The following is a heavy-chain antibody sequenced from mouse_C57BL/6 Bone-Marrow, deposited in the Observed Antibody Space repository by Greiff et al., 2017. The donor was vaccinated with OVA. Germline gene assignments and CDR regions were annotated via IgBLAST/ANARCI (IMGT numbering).Heavy chain of an antibody. CDR1: GFSFTSYG. CDR3: AKKEGYDYDGYWYFDV. CDR2: IWSGGST. J-gene: IGHJ1*03. D-gene: IGHD2-4*01. V-gene: IGHV2-4*01. Sequence: VQLVESGPGLVQPSQCLSITCTVSGFSFTSYGVHWVRQPPGKGLEWLGVIWSGGSTDYNAAFISRLSISKDNSKSQVFFKMNSLQADDTAIYYCAKKEGYDYDGYWYFDVWGTGTTVTVSS.